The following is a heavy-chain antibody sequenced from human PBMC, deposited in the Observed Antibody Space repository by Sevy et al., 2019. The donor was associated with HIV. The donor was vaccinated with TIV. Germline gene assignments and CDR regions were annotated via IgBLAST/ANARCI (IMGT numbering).Heavy chain of an antibody. Sequence: GGSLRLSCAASGIAFSTYAMFWVRQAPGKGLEWVSSISASGYSTHYADSVKGRFTLSRDNSRNTLDLQMNSLRADDTAVYYCAKDFSDVYYYDSSATVDYWGQGTLVTVSS. D-gene: IGHD3-22*01. J-gene: IGHJ4*02. CDR1: GIAFSTYA. V-gene: IGHV3-23*01. CDR3: AKDFSDVYYYDSSATVDY. CDR2: ISASGYST.